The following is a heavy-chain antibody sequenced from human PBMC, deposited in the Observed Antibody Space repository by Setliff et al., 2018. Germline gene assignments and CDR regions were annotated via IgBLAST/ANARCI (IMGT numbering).Heavy chain of an antibody. D-gene: IGHD2-21*01. J-gene: IGHJ4*02. CDR2: IKQDGSEK. Sequence: GGSLRLSCADSGFTFINYWMSWVRQAPGTGLEWLANIKQDGSEKFYVDSVKGRFTISRDNAKNSLYLQMNNLRAEDTAVYYCVRDSPYCVNGVCRGYWGQGTQVTVSS. CDR1: GFTFINYW. V-gene: IGHV3-7*03. CDR3: VRDSPYCVNGVCRGY.